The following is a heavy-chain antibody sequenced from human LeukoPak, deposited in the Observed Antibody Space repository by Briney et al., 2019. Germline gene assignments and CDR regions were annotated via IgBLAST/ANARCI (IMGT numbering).Heavy chain of an antibody. V-gene: IGHV3-30-3*01. J-gene: IGHJ4*02. CDR3: ARPQSGGISEDYDFWSGIDY. CDR1: GFTFSSYA. CDR2: ISYDGSNK. Sequence: GRSLRLSCAASGFTFSSYAMHWVRQAPGKGLEWVAVISYDGSNKYYADSVKGRFTISRDNSKNTLYLQMNSLRAEDTAVYYCARPQSGGISEDYDFWSGIDYWGQGTLVTVSS. D-gene: IGHD3-3*01.